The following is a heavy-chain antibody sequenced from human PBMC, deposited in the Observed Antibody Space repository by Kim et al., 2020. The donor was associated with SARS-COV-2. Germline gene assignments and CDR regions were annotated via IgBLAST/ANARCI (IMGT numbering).Heavy chain of an antibody. CDR1: GFGFSNFP. D-gene: IGHD2-21*01. Sequence: GGSLRLSCAASGFGFSNFPMSWVRQAPGRGLECVSAISASGGHTYYTPSVRGRLTVSRDNSENTLFLQMSSLGVDDTAVYYCAKEIEVGLSTMDYWGQG. CDR3: AKEIEVGLSTMDY. J-gene: IGHJ4*02. V-gene: IGHV3-23*01. CDR2: ISASGGHT.